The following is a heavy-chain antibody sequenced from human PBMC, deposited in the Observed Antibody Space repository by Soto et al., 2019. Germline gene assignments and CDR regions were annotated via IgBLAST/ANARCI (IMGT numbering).Heavy chain of an antibody. V-gene: IGHV4-34*01. CDR1: GGSFSGYQ. CDR3: ARGLILWFGELSRRGGYYYDMDV. Sequence: QVQLQQWGAGLLKPSETLSLTCAVYGGSFSGYQWSWIRQTPGKGLEWIGGINDSGDINYNPSLKSRVNILVVSPKKQSCLRLSSVTAADTAVYYCARGLILWFGELSRRGGYYYDMDVWGKGTTVTVSS. CDR2: INDSGDI. J-gene: IGHJ6*03. D-gene: IGHD3-10*01.